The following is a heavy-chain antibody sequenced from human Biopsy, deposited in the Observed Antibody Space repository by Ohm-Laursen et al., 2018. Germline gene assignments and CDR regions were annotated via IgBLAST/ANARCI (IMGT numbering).Heavy chain of an antibody. D-gene: IGHD3-3*01. CDR1: GSTFTSNA. CDR2: INGSGGST. J-gene: IGHJ5*02. Sequence: SQTLSCTASGSTFTSNAMSWVWQAPGTGLGCVSVINGSGGSTYYADPVKGRFTIFRDNSNNTIYLQMNSLIAAETAMYYCARDLYDCCVGCPFDPWGQGTLVTVS. CDR3: ARDLYDCCVGCPFDP. V-gene: IGHV3-23*01.